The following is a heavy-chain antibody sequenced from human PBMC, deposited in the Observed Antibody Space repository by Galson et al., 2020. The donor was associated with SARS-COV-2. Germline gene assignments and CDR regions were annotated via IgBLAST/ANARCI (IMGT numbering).Heavy chain of an antibody. J-gene: IGHJ6*02. CDR2: IFSNDEK. D-gene: IGHD2-2*01. V-gene: IGHV2-26*01. CDR3: ARLQCGSSSCYSDLTYFYYGMDV. CDR1: GFSLSNARMG. Sequence: SGPTLVQPTETLTLTCTVSGFSLSNARMGVSWIRQPPGKALEWLAHIFSNDEKSYTTSLKSRLTISKDASKSQVVLTMTNVDPVDTATYYCARLQCGSSSCYSDLTYFYYGMDVWGQGTTVTVSS.